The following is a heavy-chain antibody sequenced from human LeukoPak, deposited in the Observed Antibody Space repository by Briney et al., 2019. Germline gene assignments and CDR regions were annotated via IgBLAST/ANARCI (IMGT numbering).Heavy chain of an antibody. CDR2: IIPIFGTA. CDR1: GGTFSSYA. Sequence: SVKVSCKASGGTFSSYAISWVRQAPGQGLEWMGGIIPIFGTANYAQKFQGRVTITADESTSTAYMELSSLRSEDTAVYYCAREAIGSQITIFGVVSSYFDYWGQGTLVTVSS. J-gene: IGHJ4*02. CDR3: AREAIGSQITIFGVVSSYFDY. D-gene: IGHD3-3*01. V-gene: IGHV1-69*13.